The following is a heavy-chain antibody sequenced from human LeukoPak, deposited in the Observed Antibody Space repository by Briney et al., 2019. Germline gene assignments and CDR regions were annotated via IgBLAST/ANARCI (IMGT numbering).Heavy chain of an antibody. CDR2: IYHSGST. CDR1: GGSISSYY. Sequence: SETLSLTCTVSGGSISSYYWGWIRQPPGKGLEWIGSIYHSGSTYYNPSLKSRVTISLDTSKSQFSLRLSSVTATDTALYYCARGISLYGGNTPFDYWGQGTLVTVSS. V-gene: IGHV4-38-2*02. J-gene: IGHJ4*02. CDR3: ARGISLYGGNTPFDY. D-gene: IGHD4-23*01.